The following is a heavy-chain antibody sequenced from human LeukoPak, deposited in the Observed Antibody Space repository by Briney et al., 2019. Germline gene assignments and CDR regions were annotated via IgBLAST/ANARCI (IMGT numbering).Heavy chain of an antibody. CDR1: GFTVSNNY. CDR2: INSGGST. V-gene: IGHV3-66*01. CDR3: ARDPSAVAINTYG. D-gene: IGHD6-13*01. J-gene: IGHJ4*02. Sequence: GGSLRLSCAAAGFTVSNNYMNWVRQAPGKGLEWVSLINSGGSTHYADSVKGRFTISRDSSRNTLYLQMNSLRVEDTAVCYCARDPSAVAINTYGWGQGTLVTVSS.